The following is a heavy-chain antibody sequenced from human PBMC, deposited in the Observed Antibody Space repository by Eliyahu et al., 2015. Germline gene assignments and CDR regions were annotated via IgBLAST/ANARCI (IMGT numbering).Heavy chain of an antibody. D-gene: IGHD2-2*01. Sequence: QITLKESGPTLVKPTQTLTLTXTFSGFSLNTNGMGVGWIRQPPGKALEWLALIYWDDDKRYSPSLKSRLTITKDTSENQVVLTMTNMDPVDTGKYYCARRPAPGVHFDYWGQGTLVTVSS. CDR1: GFSLNTNGMG. V-gene: IGHV2-5*02. CDR2: IYWDDDK. CDR3: ARRPAPGVHFDY. J-gene: IGHJ4*02.